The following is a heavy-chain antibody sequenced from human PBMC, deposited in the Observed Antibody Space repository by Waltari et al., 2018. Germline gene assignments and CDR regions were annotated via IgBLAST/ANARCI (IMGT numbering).Heavy chain of an antibody. V-gene: IGHV4-30-4*01. D-gene: IGHD6-13*01. CDR2: IYYSGST. CDR1: GGSISSGDYY. J-gene: IGHJ4*02. Sequence: QVQLQVSGPGLVKPSKTLSLTCTDSGGSISSGDYYWRWIRKPPGKGLEWIGYIYYSGSTYYNPYLKSRVTRSVDTSKNQFSLKLISVTAADTAVYYCARDAGTPFFGYWGQGTLVTVSS. CDR3: ARDAGTPFFGY.